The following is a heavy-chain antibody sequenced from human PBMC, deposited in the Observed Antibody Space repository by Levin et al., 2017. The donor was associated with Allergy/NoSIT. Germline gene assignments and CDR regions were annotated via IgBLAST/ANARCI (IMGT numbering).Heavy chain of an antibody. CDR3: ARGRYCSGDSCNYFGMDV. J-gene: IGHJ6*02. V-gene: IGHV3-48*02. Sequence: LSLTCAASGFTFSSYRMKWVRQAPGKGLEWLSYISTSTSAIYYADSVKGRFTISRDNGKNSLYLQMNNLRDEDTAVYYCARGRYCSGDSCNYFGMDVWGQGTTVTVSS. D-gene: IGHD2-15*01. CDR1: GFTFSSYR. CDR2: ISTSTSAI.